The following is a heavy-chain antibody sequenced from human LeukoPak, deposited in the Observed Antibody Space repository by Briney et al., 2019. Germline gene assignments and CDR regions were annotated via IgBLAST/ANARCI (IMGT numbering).Heavy chain of an antibody. V-gene: IGHV3-74*01. J-gene: IGHJ4*02. CDR2: ISTDGSST. CDR3: AKRRTTVITMDYFDY. CDR1: GFTFSSNW. Sequence: QPGGSLRLSCAASGFTFSSNWMHWVRQGPGKGLVWVSRISTDGSSTTYADSVKGRFTISRDNAKSTLYLQMNSLRAEDTAVYYCAKRRTTVITMDYFDYWGQGTLVTVSS. D-gene: IGHD4-17*01.